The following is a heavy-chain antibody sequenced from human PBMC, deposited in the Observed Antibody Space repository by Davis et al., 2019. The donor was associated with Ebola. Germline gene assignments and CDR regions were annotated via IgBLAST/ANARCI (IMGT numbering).Heavy chain of an antibody. V-gene: IGHV1-69*04. CDR3: ATWRQAYNSPHYQYAMDL. J-gene: IGHJ6*02. D-gene: IGHD5-24*01. CDR2: IIPIHDRT. CDR1: GGTFNSHA. Sequence: AASVKVSCKASGGTFNSHAITWVRQTPGQGLQWLGRIIPIHDRTNYAQKFQGRVTITADKSTSTVYMELSSLKFEDTAVYYCATWRQAYNSPHYQYAMDLWGQGTTVTVSS.